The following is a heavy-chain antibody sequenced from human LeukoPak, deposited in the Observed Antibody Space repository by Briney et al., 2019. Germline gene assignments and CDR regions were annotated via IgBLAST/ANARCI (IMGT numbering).Heavy chain of an antibody. CDR2: IGSSSSPI. CDR3: AREQTYGDYFDY. Sequence: GGSLRLSCAASGFTFSAYSMNWVRQAPEKGLEWVSYIGSSSSPIYYADSVKGRFTISRDNAKNSLYLQMDSLRAEDTAVYYCAREQTYGDYFDYWGQGTLATVSS. CDR1: GFTFSAYS. J-gene: IGHJ4*02. V-gene: IGHV3-48*01. D-gene: IGHD4-17*01.